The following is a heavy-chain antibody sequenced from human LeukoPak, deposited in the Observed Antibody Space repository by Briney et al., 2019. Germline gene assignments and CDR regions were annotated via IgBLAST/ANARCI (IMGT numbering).Heavy chain of an antibody. D-gene: IGHD1-26*01. V-gene: IGHV3-53*01. CDR1: GFTVSSNY. J-gene: IGHJ4*02. CDR2: IYSRGST. CDR3: ARWGARDFDY. Sequence: PGGSLRLSCAASGFTVSSNYMSWVRQAPGKGLEWVSVIYSRGSTYYADSVKGRFTISRDNSKNTLYLQMNSLRTEDTAVYYCARWGARDFDYWGQGTLVTVSS.